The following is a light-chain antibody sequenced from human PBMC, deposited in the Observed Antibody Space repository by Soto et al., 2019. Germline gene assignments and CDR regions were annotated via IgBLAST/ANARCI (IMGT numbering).Light chain of an antibody. CDR1: QCVSTY. Sequence: EIVWTQSPATLSLSPGERATLSCRASQCVSTYLAWYQQQPGQAPRLLIYDASNRATGIPARFSGSGSGTNLTLTISSLEQEECTVYYCQQRSNWPPTFGPGTKVDIK. CDR3: QQRSNWPPT. J-gene: IGKJ3*01. CDR2: DAS. V-gene: IGKV3-11*01.